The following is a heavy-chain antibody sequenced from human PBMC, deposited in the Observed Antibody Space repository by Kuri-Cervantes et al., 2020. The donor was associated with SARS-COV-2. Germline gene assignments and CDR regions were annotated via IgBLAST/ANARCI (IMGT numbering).Heavy chain of an antibody. CDR2: IYYSGST. J-gene: IGHJ6*02. V-gene: IGHV4-31*03. CDR1: GGSISSGGYY. Sequence: LRLSCTVSGGSISSGGYYWSWIRQHPGKGLEWIGYIYYSGSTYYKPSLKSRVTISVDRSKNHFSLKVSSVTAADTAVYYCARDRGLGSASSNGMDVWGQGTTVTVSS. CDR3: ARDRGLGSASSNGMDV. D-gene: IGHD3-10*01.